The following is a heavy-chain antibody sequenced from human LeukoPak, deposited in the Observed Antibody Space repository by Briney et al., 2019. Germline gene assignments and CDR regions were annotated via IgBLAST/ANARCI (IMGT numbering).Heavy chain of an antibody. V-gene: IGHV1-46*01. CDR1: GYTFTNNY. Sequence: ASVKVSCKASGYTFTNNYLHWVRQAPGQGLEWMGMIYPRDGSTSYAQNFQGGVTMTGDTSISTAYMELSRLRSDDTAVYYCARDLEMVYAEGGYFDYWGQGTLVTVSS. CDR3: ARDLEMVYAEGGYFDY. CDR2: IYPRDGST. J-gene: IGHJ4*02. D-gene: IGHD2-8*01.